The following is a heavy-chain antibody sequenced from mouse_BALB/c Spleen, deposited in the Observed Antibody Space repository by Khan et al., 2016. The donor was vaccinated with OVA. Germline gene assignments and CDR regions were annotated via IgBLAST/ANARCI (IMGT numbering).Heavy chain of an antibody. V-gene: IGHV2-9*02. Sequence: QVQLKQSGPGLVAPSQTLSITCTVSGFSLTSYGVHWVRQPPGKGLEWLGVIWAGGSTNHNSALMSRLSISKDNSKSQGFLKMNSLQTDDTAMYYWARAFYYGAWFAYWGQGTLVTVSA. CDR1: GFSLTSYG. CDR2: IWAGGST. J-gene: IGHJ3*01. CDR3: ARAFYYGAWFAY. D-gene: IGHD1-1*01.